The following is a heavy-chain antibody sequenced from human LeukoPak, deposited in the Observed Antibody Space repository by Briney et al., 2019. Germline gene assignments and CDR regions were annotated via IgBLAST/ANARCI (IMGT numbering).Heavy chain of an antibody. CDR1: GFRFSDYY. J-gene: IGHJ4*02. CDR3: ARDGGHYHSENHYDVNY. CDR2: ISGSGDNI. D-gene: IGHD3-16*01. Sequence: KPGGSLRLSCAASGFRFSDYYMSWIRQAPGKGLEWISYISGSGDNIYYAGPVQGRFTISRDNSKNSLFLQLNSLTPEDTAVYYCARDGGHYHSENHYDVNYWGQGTLVTVSS. V-gene: IGHV3-11*01.